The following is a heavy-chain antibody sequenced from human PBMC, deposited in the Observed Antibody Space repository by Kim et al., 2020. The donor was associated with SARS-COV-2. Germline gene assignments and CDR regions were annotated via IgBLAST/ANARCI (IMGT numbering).Heavy chain of an antibody. D-gene: IGHD3-16*01. J-gene: IGHJ4*02. Sequence: NPPLKSRVTISVDTSKNQFSLKLSSVTAADTAVYYCARARITTRDYYFDYWGQGTLVTVSS. CDR3: ARARITTRDYYFDY. V-gene: IGHV4-59*01.